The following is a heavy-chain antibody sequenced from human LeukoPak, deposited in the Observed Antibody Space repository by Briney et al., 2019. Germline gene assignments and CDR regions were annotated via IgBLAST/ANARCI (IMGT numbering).Heavy chain of an antibody. CDR1: GFSLSTSGVG. J-gene: IGHJ5*02. CDR3: AHKPGSFGNSRYGWFDP. D-gene: IGHD1-14*01. V-gene: IGHV2-5*02. Sequence: SGPTLVNPTQTLTLTCTFSGFSLSTSGVGVGWIRQPPGKALEWLALTYWDDDKRYSPSLKSRLTITRGSSYNQVVLTMTNMDPVDTATYYCAHKPGSFGNSRYGWFDPWGQGTLVTVSS. CDR2: TYWDDDK.